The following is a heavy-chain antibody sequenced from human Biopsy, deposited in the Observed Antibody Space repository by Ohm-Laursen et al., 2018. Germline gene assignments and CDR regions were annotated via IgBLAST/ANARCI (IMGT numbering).Heavy chain of an antibody. CDR3: ATTTMDTSGWYGNYFDS. J-gene: IGHJ4*02. CDR1: SGSISSYY. D-gene: IGHD6-19*01. Sequence: SETLSLTCTVFSGSISSYYWSWIRQPPGKGLEWIGYISYSGNTNYNPSLKSRVTMSVDTSKNQFSLKVYSVTAADTAIYYCATTTMDTSGWYGNYFDSWGQGALVTVSS. CDR2: ISYSGNT. V-gene: IGHV4-59*08.